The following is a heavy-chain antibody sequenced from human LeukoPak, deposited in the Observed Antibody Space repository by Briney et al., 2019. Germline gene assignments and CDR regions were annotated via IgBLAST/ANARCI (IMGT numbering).Heavy chain of an antibody. CDR3: AKEFRSGWSHDY. CDR2: ISGSGGNT. Sequence: SCKASGGTFSSYAMSWVRQAPGKGLEWVSGISGSGGNTHYADSVKGRFTISRDNSKNTVDLQMNSLRVEDSAVYYCAKEFRSGWSHDYWGQGTLVTVSS. J-gene: IGHJ4*02. V-gene: IGHV3-23*01. CDR1: GGTFSSYA. D-gene: IGHD6-19*01.